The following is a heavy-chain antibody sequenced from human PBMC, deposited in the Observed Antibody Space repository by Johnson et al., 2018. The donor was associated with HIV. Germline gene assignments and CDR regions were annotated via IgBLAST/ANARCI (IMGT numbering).Heavy chain of an antibody. CDR1: GFIFRNYA. Sequence: QVQLVESGGGVVQPGGSLRLSCVASGFIFRNYAIHWVRQAPGKGLEWVAVIWYDGSNKYYADSVKGRFTISRDNAKNSLYLQMNSLRVEDTAVYYCASSQGSGEGAFDIWGQGTMVTVSS. V-gene: IGHV3-33*03. D-gene: IGHD2-21*01. CDR3: ASSQGSGEGAFDI. J-gene: IGHJ3*02. CDR2: IWYDGSNK.